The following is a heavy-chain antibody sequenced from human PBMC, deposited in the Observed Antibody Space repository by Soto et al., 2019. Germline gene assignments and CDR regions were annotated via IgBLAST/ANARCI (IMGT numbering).Heavy chain of an antibody. J-gene: IGHJ3*02. CDR2: IYSGGST. CDR3: ARVDRYYYDSSGLGAFDI. V-gene: IGHV3-53*01. CDR1: GFTVSSNY. D-gene: IGHD3-22*01. Sequence: GGSLRLSCAASGFTVSSNYMSWVRQAPGKGLEWVSGIYSGGSTYYADSVKGRFTISRDNSKNTLYLQMNSLRAEDTAVYYCARVDRYYYDSSGLGAFDIWGQGTMVTVSS.